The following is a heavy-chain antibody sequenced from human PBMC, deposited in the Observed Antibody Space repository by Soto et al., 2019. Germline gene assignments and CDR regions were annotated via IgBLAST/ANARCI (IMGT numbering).Heavy chain of an antibody. CDR2: IGNGADGI. J-gene: IGHJ5*01. V-gene: IGHV3-23*01. CDR1: GFTFGNFA. D-gene: IGHD3-16*01. Sequence: EVQLLESGGGLVQPGGSLTLSCAASGFTFGNFAMQWVRQAPGKGLEWVSVIGNGADGIHYADSVEGRFTVSRDNSRNTMSLQMNSLTVDDTAIYYCATYGQHLIDSWGQGTLVTVSA. CDR3: ATYGQHLIDS.